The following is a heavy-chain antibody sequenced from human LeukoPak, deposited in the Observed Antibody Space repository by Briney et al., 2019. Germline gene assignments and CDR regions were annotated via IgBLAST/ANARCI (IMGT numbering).Heavy chain of an antibody. CDR2: NYSGDNT. D-gene: IGHD3-16*01. CDR1: GFTVSNNY. J-gene: IGHJ4*02. CDR3: AGRRVLDASFDY. V-gene: IGHV3-66*02. Sequence: PGGSLRLSCAASGFTVSNNYMSWVRQAPGKGLEWVSVNYSGDNTYYVESVKGRFTLPRDNSKNTLFLQMNRLRAEDTAVYYCAGRRVLDASFDYWGQGTLVTVSS.